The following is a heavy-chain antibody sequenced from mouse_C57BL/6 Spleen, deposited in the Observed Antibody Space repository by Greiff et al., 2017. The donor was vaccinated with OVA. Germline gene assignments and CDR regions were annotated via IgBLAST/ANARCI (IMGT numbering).Heavy chain of an antibody. Sequence: EVQGVESGGDLVKPGGSLKLSCAASGFTFSSYGMSWVRQTPDKRLEWVATISSGGSYTYYPDSVKGRFTISRDNAKNTLYLQMSSLKSEDTAMYYCARRATVVEGYFDVWGTGTTVTVSS. V-gene: IGHV5-6*01. CDR2: ISSGGSYT. J-gene: IGHJ1*03. CDR3: ARRATVVEGYFDV. D-gene: IGHD1-1*01. CDR1: GFTFSSYG.